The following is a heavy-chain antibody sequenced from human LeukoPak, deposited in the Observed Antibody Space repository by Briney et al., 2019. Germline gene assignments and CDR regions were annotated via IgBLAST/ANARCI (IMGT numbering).Heavy chain of an antibody. CDR3: ARDVITIFGTYYFDY. V-gene: IGHV6-1*01. J-gene: IGHJ4*02. CDR1: GDIVSSNSAA. CDR2: TYYRSKWYN. Sequence: SQTLSLTCAISGDIVSSNSAAWNWIRQSPSRVLEWLGRTYYRSKWYNDYAVSVKSRITINPDTSKNQFSLQLNSVTPEGTAVYYCARDVITIFGTYYFDYWGQGALVTVSS. D-gene: IGHD3-3*01.